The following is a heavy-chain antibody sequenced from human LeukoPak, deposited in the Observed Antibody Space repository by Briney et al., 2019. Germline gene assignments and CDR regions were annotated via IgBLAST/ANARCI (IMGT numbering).Heavy chain of an antibody. CDR3: AKDIGRFPHALDI. V-gene: IGHV3-30*04. CDR1: GFSFSSYA. Sequence: QPGGSLRLSCAASGFSFSSYAMHWVRQAPGKGLEWVAVISYDGSNKYYADSVKARFTISRDNAKNSLYLQMNSLRAEDTALYYCAKDIGRFPHALDIWGQGTMVTVSS. CDR2: ISYDGSNK. D-gene: IGHD1-26*01. J-gene: IGHJ3*02.